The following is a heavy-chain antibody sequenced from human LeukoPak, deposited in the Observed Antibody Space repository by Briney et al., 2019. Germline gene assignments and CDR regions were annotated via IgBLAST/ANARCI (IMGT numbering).Heavy chain of an antibody. J-gene: IGHJ6*02. V-gene: IGHV3-30*04. CDR3: ARGGEYNFWSGYSYGMDV. CDR1: GFTFSNYT. CDR2: ISYDGNDE. Sequence: GSSLGLSCAASGFTFSNYTMHWFRKAPGKGREWVTVISYDGNDEYYADSLKGRFTISRDKSKSTLYLQMNSMRAEDMDVYYCARGGEYNFWSGYSYGMDVWGQGNTVSVS. D-gene: IGHD3-3*01.